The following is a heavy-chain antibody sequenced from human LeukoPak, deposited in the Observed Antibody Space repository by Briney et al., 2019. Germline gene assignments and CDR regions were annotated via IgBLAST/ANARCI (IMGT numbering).Heavy chain of an antibody. V-gene: IGHV4-4*02. CDR2: IYHTGNT. CDR3: ARGGNDYGDYFDY. CDR1: GDSISRSNW. J-gene: IGHJ4*02. D-gene: IGHD4-17*01. Sequence: PSGTLSLTCAVSGDSISRSNWWSWVRQPPGKGLEWIGEIYHTGNTSNNPSLKSRLTISLDKSKKQFSLTLASVTAADTAVYFCARGGNDYGDYFDYWGQGTLVTVPS.